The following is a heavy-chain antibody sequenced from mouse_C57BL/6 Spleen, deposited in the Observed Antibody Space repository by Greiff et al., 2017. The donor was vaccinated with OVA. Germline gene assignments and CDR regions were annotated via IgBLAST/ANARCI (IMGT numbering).Heavy chain of an antibody. CDR3: AREGLRRFAY. CDR1: GYTFTSYW. J-gene: IGHJ3*01. CDR2: IDPSDSYT. V-gene: IGHV1-69*01. D-gene: IGHD2-4*01. Sequence: VQLQQPGAELVMPGASVKLSCKASGYTFTSYWMHWVKQRPGQGLEWIGEIDPSDSYTNYNQKFKGKSTLTVDKSSSTAYMQLSSLTSEDSAVYYCAREGLRRFAYWGQGTLVTVSA.